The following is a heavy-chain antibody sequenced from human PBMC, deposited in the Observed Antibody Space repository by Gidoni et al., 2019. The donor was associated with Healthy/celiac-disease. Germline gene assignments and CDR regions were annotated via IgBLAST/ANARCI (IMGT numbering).Heavy chain of an antibody. CDR2: IIPIFGTA. V-gene: IGHV1-69*06. D-gene: IGHD6-6*01. Sequence: QVQLVQSGAEVKKPGSSVKVSCKASGGTFSSYAISWVRQAPGQGLEWMGGIIPIFGTANYAQKFQGRVTITADKSTSTAYMGLSSLRSEDTAVYYCAREGQLGGNYYYYGMDVWGQGTTVTVSS. CDR1: GGTFSSYA. J-gene: IGHJ6*02. CDR3: AREGQLGGNYYYYGMDV.